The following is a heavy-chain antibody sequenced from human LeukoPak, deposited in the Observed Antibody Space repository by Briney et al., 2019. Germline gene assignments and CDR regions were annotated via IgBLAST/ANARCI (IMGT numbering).Heavy chain of an antibody. V-gene: IGHV3-23*01. CDR2: IYGSGERT. Sequence: GGSLRLSCVASGFTFSTYSMTWVRQAPGKGLEWVSSIYGSGERTFYADSVRGRFTVSRDNSKNTLYLEMNSLRAEDTAVYFCAKDVVPDSGWDLDHWGQGTLVTVSS. D-gene: IGHD6-19*01. CDR3: AKDVVPDSGWDLDH. CDR1: GFTFSTYS. J-gene: IGHJ4*02.